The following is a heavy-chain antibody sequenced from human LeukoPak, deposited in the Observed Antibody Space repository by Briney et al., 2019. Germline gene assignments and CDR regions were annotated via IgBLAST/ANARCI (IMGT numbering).Heavy chain of an antibody. V-gene: IGHV4-4*07. CDR1: DGSISSYY. CDR3: ARTEAVAGNFDY. CDR2: IYTSGST. J-gene: IGHJ4*02. D-gene: IGHD6-19*01. Sequence: SETLSLTCTVSDGSISSYYWSWIRQPAGKGLEWIGRIYTSGSTNYNPSLKSRVTMSVDTSKNQFSLKLSSVTATDTAVYYCARTEAVAGNFDYWGQGTLVTVSS.